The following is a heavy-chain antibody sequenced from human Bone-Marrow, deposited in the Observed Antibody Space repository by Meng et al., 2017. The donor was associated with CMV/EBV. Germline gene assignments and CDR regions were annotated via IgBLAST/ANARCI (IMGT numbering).Heavy chain of an antibody. D-gene: IGHD5-24*01. CDR3: ASRRDGYNY. V-gene: IGHV3-30*02. CDR2: IRYDGSNK. Sequence: GESLKISCAASGFTFSSYAMHWVRQAPGKGLEWVAFIRYDGSNKYYADSVKGRFTISRDDSKNTLYLQMNSLRPEDTAVYYCASRRDGYNYWGQGTLVTVSS. J-gene: IGHJ4*02. CDR1: GFTFSSYA.